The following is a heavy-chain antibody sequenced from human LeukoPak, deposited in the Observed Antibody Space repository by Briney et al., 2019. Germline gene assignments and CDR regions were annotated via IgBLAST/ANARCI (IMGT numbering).Heavy chain of an antibody. Sequence: PSETLSLTCTVSGGSISSYYWSWVRQPAGPGLEWIGRIYTSGSTNYNPSLKSRVTMSVDTSKNQFSLQLSSVTAADTAVYYCATLHLWSGYSYFDYWGQGALVTVSS. J-gene: IGHJ4*02. CDR2: IYTSGST. CDR1: GGSISSYY. D-gene: IGHD3-3*02. CDR3: ATLHLWSGYSYFDY. V-gene: IGHV4-4*07.